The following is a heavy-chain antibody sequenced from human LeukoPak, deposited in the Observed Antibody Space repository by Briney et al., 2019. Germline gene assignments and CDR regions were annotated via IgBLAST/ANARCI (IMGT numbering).Heavy chain of an antibody. CDR2: INHSGST. J-gene: IGHJ4*02. Sequence: KPSETLSLTCAVYGGSFSGYYWSWIRRPPGKGLEWIGEINHSGSTNYNPSLKSRVTISVDTSKNQFSLKLSSVTAADTAVYYCARAGAARRCGIDYWGQGTLVTVSS. D-gene: IGHD6-6*01. CDR1: GGSFSGYY. CDR3: ARAGAARRCGIDY. V-gene: IGHV4-34*01.